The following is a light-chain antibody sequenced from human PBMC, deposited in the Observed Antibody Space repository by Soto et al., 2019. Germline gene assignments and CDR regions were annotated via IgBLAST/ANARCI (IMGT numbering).Light chain of an antibody. CDR1: QSISNY. Sequence: DIQITQSPSSLSASVGDRVTISCRARQSISNYLNWYQQKPGKAPKLLIYAASSLQSGVPSRFSGSGSGTDFTLTISSLQPEDFATYYCQQSYSTPYPFAQGTKVDI. CDR2: AAS. J-gene: IGKJ2*01. V-gene: IGKV1-39*01. CDR3: QQSYSTPYP.